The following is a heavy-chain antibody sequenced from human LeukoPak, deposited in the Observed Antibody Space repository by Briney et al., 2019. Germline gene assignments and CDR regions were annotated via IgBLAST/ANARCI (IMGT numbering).Heavy chain of an antibody. CDR2: IYYSGST. J-gene: IGHJ4*02. CDR3: ARGYSFGYFNY. D-gene: IGHD5-18*01. CDR1: GGSISSYY. Sequence: SETLSLTCTVSGGSISSYYWSWIRQPPGKGLEWIGYIYYSGSTNYNPSLKSRVTISVDTSKNQFSLKLTSVTAADTAVYYCARGYSFGYFNYWGQGTLVTVSS. V-gene: IGHV4-59*01.